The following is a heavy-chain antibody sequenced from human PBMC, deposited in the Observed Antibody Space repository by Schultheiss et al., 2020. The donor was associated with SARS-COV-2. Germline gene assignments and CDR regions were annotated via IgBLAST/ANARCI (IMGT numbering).Heavy chain of an antibody. V-gene: IGHV3-23*01. CDR3: TLNIVVVPAARAGIFDY. Sequence: GGSLRLSCAASGFTVSSNYMSWVRQAPGKGLEWVSAISGSGGSTYYADSVKGRFTISRDNSKNTLYLQMNSLKTEDTAVYYCTLNIVVVPAARAGIFDYWGQGTLVTVSS. CDR1: GFTVSSNY. CDR2: ISGSGGST. D-gene: IGHD2-2*01. J-gene: IGHJ4*02.